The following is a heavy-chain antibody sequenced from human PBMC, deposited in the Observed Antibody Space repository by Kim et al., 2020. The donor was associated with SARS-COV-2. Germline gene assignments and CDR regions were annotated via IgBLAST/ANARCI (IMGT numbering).Heavy chain of an antibody. CDR1: GYTFTSYG. CDR3: ARDTDGGFGELFSDAFDI. D-gene: IGHD3-10*01. CDR2: ISAYNGNT. V-gene: IGHV1-18*04. J-gene: IGHJ3*02. Sequence: ASVKVSCKASGYTFTSYGISWVRQAPGQGLEWMGWISAYNGNTNYAQKLQGRVTMTTDTSTSTAYMELRSLRFDDTAVYYCARDTDGGFGELFSDAFDIWGQGTMVTVSS.